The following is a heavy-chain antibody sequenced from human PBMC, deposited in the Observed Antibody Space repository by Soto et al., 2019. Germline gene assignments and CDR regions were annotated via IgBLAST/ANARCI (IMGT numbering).Heavy chain of an antibody. CDR1: GVSITSDYSC. V-gene: IGHV4-30-4*01. Sequence: PSETLSLTCTVSGVSITSDYSCWSWIRQPPGEGLEWIGHIFDSGTTYTNPSLRSQVAISLDTSKNHFSLTLSSVTAADTAVYYCARGPSGDKVHYWGQGALVT. CDR2: IFDSGTT. J-gene: IGHJ4*02. D-gene: IGHD7-27*01. CDR3: ARGPSGDKVHY.